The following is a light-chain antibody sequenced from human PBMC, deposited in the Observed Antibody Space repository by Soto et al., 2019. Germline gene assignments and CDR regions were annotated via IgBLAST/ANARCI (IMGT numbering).Light chain of an antibody. V-gene: IGLV2-8*01. CDR2: EVS. CDR3: SSYAGSNNLV. J-gene: IGLJ2*01. Sequence: QSVLTQPPSASGSPGQSVAISCTGPSSDVGGYNYVSWYQQHPGKAPKVLIYEVSKRPSGVPARFSGSKSGNTASLTVSGLQAEDEAAYYCSSYAGSNNLVFGGVTKLTVL. CDR1: SSDVGGYNY.